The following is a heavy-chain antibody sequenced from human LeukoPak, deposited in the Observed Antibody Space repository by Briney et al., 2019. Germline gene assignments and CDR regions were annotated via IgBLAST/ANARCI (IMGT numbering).Heavy chain of an antibody. D-gene: IGHD3-3*01. J-gene: IGHJ4*02. CDR3: AKGEEGITIFGVVTSIDY. CDR2: ISGSGGST. Sequence: GGSLRLSCAASGFTFSSYAMSWVRQAPGKGLEWVSAISGSGGSTYYADSVKGRFTISRDNSKNTLYLQMNSLRAEDTAVYYCAKGEEGITIFGVVTSIDYWGQGTLVTVSS. CDR1: GFTFSSYA. V-gene: IGHV3-23*01.